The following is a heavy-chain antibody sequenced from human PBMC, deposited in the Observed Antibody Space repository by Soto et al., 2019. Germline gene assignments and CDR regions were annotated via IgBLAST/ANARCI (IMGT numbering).Heavy chain of an antibody. Sequence: QVQLVQSGAEVKKPGSSVKVSCKASGGTFSSYAISWVRQAPGQGLEWMGGIIPIFGTADYAQKFQGRVTISADEATRTADKDLSSLRSEETAVYYCARHLGGNHYYYGMDVWGQGTTVTVSS. D-gene: IGHD3-16*01. J-gene: IGHJ6*02. CDR1: GGTFSSYA. V-gene: IGHV1-69*12. CDR3: ARHLGGNHYYYGMDV. CDR2: IIPIFGTA.